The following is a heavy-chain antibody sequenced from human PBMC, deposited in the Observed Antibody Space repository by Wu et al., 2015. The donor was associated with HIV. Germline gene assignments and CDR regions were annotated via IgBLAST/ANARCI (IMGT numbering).Heavy chain of an antibody. V-gene: IGHV4-34*01. J-gene: IGHJ4*02. CDR3: AREVAGY. CDR1: GGSFSGYH. CDR2: INHSGNT. D-gene: IGHD5-12*01. Sequence: QVQLQQWGAGLLKPSETLSLTCAVHGGSFSGYHWSWIRQPPGKGLEWVGEINHSGNTNYNPSLEGRVTISVDTSKNQFSLKVSSVTAADTAVYYCAREVAGYWGQGTLVTVSS.